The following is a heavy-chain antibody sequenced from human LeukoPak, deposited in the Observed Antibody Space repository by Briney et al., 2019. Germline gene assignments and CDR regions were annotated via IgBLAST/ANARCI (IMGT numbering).Heavy chain of an antibody. D-gene: IGHD3-10*01. CDR1: GFTFSSLA. Sequence: PGGSLRLSCAPSGFTFSSLAMSWVRQPPGKWLEWVAAISGRGGRTYYADYEKGRFTISRDNTKNTLYLQMNSLRAEDTAVYYCAKDGGTMVRGVIIPYYYYGMDVWGQGTTVTVSS. CDR2: ISGRGGRT. CDR3: AKDGGTMVRGVIIPYYYYGMDV. J-gene: IGHJ6*02. V-gene: IGHV3-23*01.